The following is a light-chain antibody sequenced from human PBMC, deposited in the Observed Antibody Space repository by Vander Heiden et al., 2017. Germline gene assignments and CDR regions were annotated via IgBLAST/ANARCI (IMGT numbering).Light chain of an antibody. CDR1: QSLLHSIVYNS. V-gene: IGKV2-28*01. CDR3: LQDRQWPQT. Sequence: DIAMAESPLSLPLTPGSPSPMSCRSRQSLLHSIVYNSLDWYQQKPGQSPQLLIYGGSNRASGVPDRFSGSGSGTDFTLTISSLQAEDFGVYYCLQDRQWPQTFGQGTKVEIK. J-gene: IGKJ1*01. CDR2: GGS.